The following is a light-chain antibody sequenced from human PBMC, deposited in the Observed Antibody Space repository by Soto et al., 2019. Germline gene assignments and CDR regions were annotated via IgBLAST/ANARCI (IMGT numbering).Light chain of an antibody. CDR2: DVN. CDR3: CSYAGSFSLL. J-gene: IGLJ2*01. Sequence: QPVLTQPRSVSGSPGQSVTISCTGTTSDVGNYKYVSWYQQHPGKAPKVIIYDVNKRPSGVPDRFSGSKSDNTASLTISGLQAEDEGEYYCCSYAGSFSLLFGGGTKVTVL. V-gene: IGLV2-11*01. CDR1: TSDVGNYKY.